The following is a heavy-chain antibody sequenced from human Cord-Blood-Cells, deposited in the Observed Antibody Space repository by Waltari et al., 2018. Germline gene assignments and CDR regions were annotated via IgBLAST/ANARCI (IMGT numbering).Heavy chain of an antibody. CDR3: ARGPDYDILTGYLDFDY. CDR1: GYTFTSYG. Sequence: QVQLVQSGAEVKKPGASVKVSCKASGYTFTSYGISWVRQAPGQGLEWMGWISAYNGNTNYAQKLQGRVTMTTDTSTSTSYMELRSLRSDDTAVYYCARGPDYDILTGYLDFDYWGQGTLVTVSS. J-gene: IGHJ4*02. D-gene: IGHD3-9*01. V-gene: IGHV1-18*04. CDR2: ISAYNGNT.